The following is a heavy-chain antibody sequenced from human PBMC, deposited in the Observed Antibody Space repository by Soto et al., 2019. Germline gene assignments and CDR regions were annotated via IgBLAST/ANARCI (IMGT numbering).Heavy chain of an antibody. D-gene: IGHD6-13*01. CDR2: IYWDGDK. CDR3: THRRDSSWYFDY. Sequence: QITLKESGPTLVKPTQTLTLTCTFSGFSLSTSGVGVGWIRQPPGKALEWLALIYWDGDKRYSPSLKSRLTIXKXXSKSQVVLTMTNMDPVDTATYYCTHRRDSSWYFDYWGQGTLVTVSS. J-gene: IGHJ4*02. V-gene: IGHV2-5*02. CDR1: GFSLSTSGVG.